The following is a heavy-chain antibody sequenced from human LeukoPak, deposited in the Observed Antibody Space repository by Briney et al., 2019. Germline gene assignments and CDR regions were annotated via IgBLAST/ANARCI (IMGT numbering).Heavy chain of an antibody. D-gene: IGHD3-16*01. CDR1: GFSISDYY. V-gene: IGHV3-11*01. J-gene: IGHJ4*02. CDR3: TKERRGTYYAFES. Sequence: PGGSLRLSCDASGFSISDYYMSWIRQSPGKGLEWISYITSVAGSTKYADSVKGRFTISRDKAKNSVALQLNSLRAEDTAVYYCTKERRGTYYAFESWGQGTLVTVSS. CDR2: ITSVAGST.